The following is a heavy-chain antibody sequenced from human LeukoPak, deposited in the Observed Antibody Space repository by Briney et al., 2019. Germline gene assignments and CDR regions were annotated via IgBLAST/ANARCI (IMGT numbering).Heavy chain of an antibody. CDR1: GFTFSSYA. J-gene: IGHJ6*02. CDR3: AKDDYYYYGMDV. Sequence: GGSLRLSCAASGFTFSSYAMSWVRQAPGKGLEWVSAISGSDGSTYYADSVKGRFTISRDNSKNTLYLQMNSLRAEDTAVYYCAKDDYYYYGMDVWGQGTTVTVSS. V-gene: IGHV3-23*01. CDR2: ISGSDGST.